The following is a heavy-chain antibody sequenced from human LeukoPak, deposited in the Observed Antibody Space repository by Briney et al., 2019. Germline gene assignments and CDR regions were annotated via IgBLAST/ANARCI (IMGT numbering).Heavy chain of an antibody. CDR3: VRDGWNDDY. CDR2: ISSGSSYI. J-gene: IGHJ4*02. Sequence: PGGSLRLSCAASGFTFSSYSMNWVRQAPGRGLEWVSSISSGSSYIYYADSLKGRFAISRDNAKNSLFLQMNSLRAEDTAVYYCVRDGWNDDYWGQGTLVTVSS. CDR1: GFTFSSYS. V-gene: IGHV3-21*01. D-gene: IGHD1-1*01.